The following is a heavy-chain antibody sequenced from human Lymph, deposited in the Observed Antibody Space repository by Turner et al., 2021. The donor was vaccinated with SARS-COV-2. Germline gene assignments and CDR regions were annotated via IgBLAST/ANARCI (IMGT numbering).Heavy chain of an antibody. CDR3: ARGTYYYDSSVYSGTNWFDP. CDR2: ISSSSTYI. J-gene: IGHJ5*02. Sequence: EVQLVESGGGLVKPGGSLRLSCAASGFTFSSYSMNWVRQAPGKVLEWVSSISSSSTYIYYADSLKGRFTISRDNAKNSLYLQMNSLRAEDTAVYYCARGTYYYDSSVYSGTNWFDPWGQGTLVTVSS. CDR1: GFTFSSYS. V-gene: IGHV3-21*01. D-gene: IGHD3-22*01.